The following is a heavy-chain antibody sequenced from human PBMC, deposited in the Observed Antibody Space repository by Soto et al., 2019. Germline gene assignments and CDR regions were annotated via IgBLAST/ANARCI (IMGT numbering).Heavy chain of an antibody. V-gene: IGHV3-23*01. CDR1: GFTFSSYA. CDR3: AKDSTDDYGDYGGVAFDI. D-gene: IGHD4-17*01. Sequence: GGSLRLSCAASGFTFSSYAMSWFRQAPGKGLEWVSAISGSGGSTYYADSEKGRFTISRDNSKNTLYLQMNSLRAEDTAVYYCAKDSTDDYGDYGGVAFDIWGQGTMVTVSS. J-gene: IGHJ3*02. CDR2: ISGSGGST.